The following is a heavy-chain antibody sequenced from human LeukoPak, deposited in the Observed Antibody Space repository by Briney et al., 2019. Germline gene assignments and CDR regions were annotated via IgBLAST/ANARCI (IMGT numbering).Heavy chain of an antibody. J-gene: IGHJ4*02. Sequence: SETLSLTCTVSGGSLSSYYWSWIRQPPGKGLEWIGYIYYSGSTSYNPSLKSRVTISVDTSKNQFSLKLSSVTAADTALYYCARDLRGSSCYDYWGQGTLVTVSS. CDR2: IYYSGST. V-gene: IGHV4-59*01. D-gene: IGHD2-2*01. CDR3: ARDLRGSSCYDY. CDR1: GGSLSSYY.